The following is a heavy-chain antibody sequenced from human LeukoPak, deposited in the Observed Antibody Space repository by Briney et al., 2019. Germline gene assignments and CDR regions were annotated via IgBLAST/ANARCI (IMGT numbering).Heavy chain of an antibody. J-gene: IGHJ4*02. CDR1: GFSFDDYS. D-gene: IGHD5-18*01. CDR2: ISWNSGSI. Sequence: GGSLRLSCAASGFSFDDYSLHWVRQAAGRGLEWVSGISWNSGSIGYAESVKGRFTISRDTAKNSLYLQMNSLRAEDTALYYCVKGYSYGMTYYFDYWGQGTLVTVSS. CDR3: VKGYSYGMTYYFDY. V-gene: IGHV3-9*01.